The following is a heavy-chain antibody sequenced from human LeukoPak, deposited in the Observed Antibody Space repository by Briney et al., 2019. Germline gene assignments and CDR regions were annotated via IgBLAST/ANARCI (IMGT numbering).Heavy chain of an antibody. J-gene: IGHJ4*02. CDR1: GFTFSNAW. CDR3: TTAFRGEDYFDS. V-gene: IGHV3-15*01. CDR2: IRSKSDGETT. Sequence: PGGSLRLSCAGSGFTFSNAWMAWVRQAPGKGLEWIGRIRSKSDGETTDYAAPVKGRFAISRDDSKNTLFLQMNSLNVEDTAVYYCTTAFRGEDYFDSWGQGTLVTVSS. D-gene: IGHD3-10*01.